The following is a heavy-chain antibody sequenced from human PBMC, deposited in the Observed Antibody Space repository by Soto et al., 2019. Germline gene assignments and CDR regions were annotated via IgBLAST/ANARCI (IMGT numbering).Heavy chain of an antibody. J-gene: IGHJ6*02. CDR1: GFTVSSNY. CDR2: IYSGGST. CDR3: ARVSTGTTSHYGMDV. V-gene: IGHV3-53*01. D-gene: IGHD1-7*01. Sequence: GGSLRLSCAASGFTVSSNYMSWVRQAPGKGLEWVSLIYSGGSTYYADSVKGRFTISRDNSKNMLYLQMNSLRAEDTAVYYCARVSTGTTSHYGMDVWGQGTTVTVSS.